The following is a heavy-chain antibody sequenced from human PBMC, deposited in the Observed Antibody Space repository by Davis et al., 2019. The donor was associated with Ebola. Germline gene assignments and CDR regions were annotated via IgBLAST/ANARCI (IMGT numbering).Heavy chain of an antibody. Sequence: ASVTVSCKGSGYYLHWVRQAPGQGLEWMGRINPNSGDTNYAPNFQGMVTMTRDTSMNTAYMELSRLRSDDTDVYYCAREGCSNGVCHDFDYWGQGTLVTVSS. V-gene: IGHV1-2*05. CDR3: AREGCSNGVCHDFDY. CDR2: INPNSGDT. D-gene: IGHD2-8*01. CDR1: GYY. J-gene: IGHJ4*02.